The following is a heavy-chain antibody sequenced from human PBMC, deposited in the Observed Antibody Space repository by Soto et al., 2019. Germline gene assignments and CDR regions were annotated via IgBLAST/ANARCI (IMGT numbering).Heavy chain of an antibody. D-gene: IGHD6-13*01. V-gene: IGHV3-9*01. CDR3: AKGQLAYYYYYGMDV. J-gene: IGHJ6*02. CDR2: ISWNSGSI. Sequence: GGSLRLPCAASGFTLDDYAMHWVRHAQGKGLEWVSGISWNSGSIGYADSVKGRFTISRDNAKNSLYLQMNSLRAEDTALYYCAKGQLAYYYYYGMDVWGQGTTVTVSS. CDR1: GFTLDDYA.